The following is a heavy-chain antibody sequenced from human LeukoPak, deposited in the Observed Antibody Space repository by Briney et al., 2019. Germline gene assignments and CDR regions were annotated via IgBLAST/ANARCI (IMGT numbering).Heavy chain of an antibody. CDR1: GYTFTSYG. CDR3: ARDASPFRLAARLFYYYYYMDV. V-gene: IGHV1-18*01. J-gene: IGHJ6*03. D-gene: IGHD6-6*01. Sequence: VASVKVSCKASGYTFTSYGISWVRQAPGQGLEWMGWISAYNGNTNYAQKLQGRVTMTTDTSTSTAYMELRSLRSDDTAVYYCARDASPFRLAARLFYYYYYMDVWGKGTTVTVSS. CDR2: ISAYNGNT.